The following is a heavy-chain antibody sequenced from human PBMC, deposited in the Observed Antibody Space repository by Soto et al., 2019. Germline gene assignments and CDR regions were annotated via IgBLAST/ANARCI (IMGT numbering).Heavy chain of an antibody. Sequence: GSLRLCVAASGLTFSSYAMSWVRQAPGKGLEWVSAISGSGGSTYYADSVKGRFTISRDNSKNTLYLQMKSLRAEDTAVYYCAKASEYVDTAISGHAFDIWGQGTMVT. CDR1: GLTFSSYA. CDR2: ISGSGGST. J-gene: IGHJ3*02. D-gene: IGHD5-18*01. CDR3: AKASEYVDTAISGHAFDI. V-gene: IGHV3-23*01.